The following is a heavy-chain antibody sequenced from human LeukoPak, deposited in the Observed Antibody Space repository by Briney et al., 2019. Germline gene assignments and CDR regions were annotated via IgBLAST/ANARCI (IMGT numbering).Heavy chain of an antibody. CDR1: GYTFSTYA. J-gene: IGHJ4*02. CDR2: ISGSGGRT. Sequence: GGSLRPSCAASGYTFSTYAMSWVRQAPGKGLEWVSSISGSGGRTNYADSVKGRFTISRDNSKNTLYLQMNSLRAEDTAVYYCAKRPCSGGSCSDFDYWGQGTLVTVSS. D-gene: IGHD2-15*01. V-gene: IGHV3-23*01. CDR3: AKRPCSGGSCSDFDY.